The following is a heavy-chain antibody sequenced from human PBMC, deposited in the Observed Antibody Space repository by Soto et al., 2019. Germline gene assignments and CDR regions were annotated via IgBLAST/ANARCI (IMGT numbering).Heavy chain of an antibody. CDR2: ISYDGSNK. Sequence: HPGGSLRLSCAASGFTFSSYAMHWVRQAPGKGLEWVAVISYDGSNKYYADSVKGRFTISRDSSKNTLYLQMNSLRAEDTAVYYCARGHKASSSPGSYGMDVWGQGTTVTVSS. D-gene: IGHD6-6*01. V-gene: IGHV3-30-3*01. CDR1: GFTFSSYA. J-gene: IGHJ6*02. CDR3: ARGHKASSSPGSYGMDV.